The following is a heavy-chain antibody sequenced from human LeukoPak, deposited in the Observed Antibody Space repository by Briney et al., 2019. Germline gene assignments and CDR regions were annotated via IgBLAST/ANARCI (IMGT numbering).Heavy chain of an antibody. D-gene: IGHD2-8*02. V-gene: IGHV3-23*01. J-gene: IGHJ4*02. CDR3: VRDNGYSSGHAFDY. CDR2: ISGSGGST. CDR1: GLSVSSNY. Sequence: PGGSLRLSCVASGLSVSSNYMTWVRQAPGKGLEWVSIISGSGGSTSYADSVKGRFTISRDNSKNTLYLQMNSLRAEDTAIYYCVRDNGYSSGHAFDYWGQGTLVTVSS.